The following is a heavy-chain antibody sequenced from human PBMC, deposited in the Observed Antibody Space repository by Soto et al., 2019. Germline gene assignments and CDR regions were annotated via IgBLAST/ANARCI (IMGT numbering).Heavy chain of an antibody. CDR1: GFTFSSYG. V-gene: IGHV3-33*01. CDR3: ARPYCSGGSCYFDPFDY. Sequence: GGSLRLSCAASGFTFSSYGMHWVRQAPGKGLEWVAVIWYDGSNKYYADSVKGRFTISRDNSKNTLYLQMNSLRAEDTAVYYCARPYCSGGSCYFDPFDYWGQGTLVTVSS. CDR2: IWYDGSNK. J-gene: IGHJ4*02. D-gene: IGHD2-15*01.